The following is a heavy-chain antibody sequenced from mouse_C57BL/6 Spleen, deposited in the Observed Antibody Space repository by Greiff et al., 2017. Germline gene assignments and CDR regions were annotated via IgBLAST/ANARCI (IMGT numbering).Heavy chain of an antibody. V-gene: IGHV1-22*01. D-gene: IGHD1-1*01. J-gene: IGHJ4*01. CDR1: GYTFTDYN. CDR3: ATIYYGSIALYAMDY. CDR2: INPNNGGT. Sequence: EVQLQQSGPELVKPGASVKMSCKASGYTFTDYNMHWVKQSHGKSLEWIGYINPNNGGTSYNQKFKGKATLTVNKSSSTAYMELRSLTSEDSAVYYCATIYYGSIALYAMDYWGQGTSVTVSS.